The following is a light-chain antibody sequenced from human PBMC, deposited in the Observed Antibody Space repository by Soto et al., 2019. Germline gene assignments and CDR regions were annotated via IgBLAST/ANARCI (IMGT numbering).Light chain of an antibody. Sequence: EIVVTQSPASLAWSPGERGTRSGRAGQSVSSLLAWYQQKHGPAPSLVIYDASNRATGTPARFSGSGSGTDFTLTISSLESEDFAVYYCLQCSNWPFTFGQGTKVDIK. CDR2: DAS. V-gene: IGKV3-11*01. CDR3: LQCSNWPFT. CDR1: QSVSSL. J-gene: IGKJ2*01.